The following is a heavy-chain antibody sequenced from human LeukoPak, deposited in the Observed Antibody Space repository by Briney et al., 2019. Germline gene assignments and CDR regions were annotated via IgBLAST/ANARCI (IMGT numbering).Heavy chain of an antibody. CDR3: ARAYVYALDY. CDR1: GFTFSSYS. CDR2: INSSSSII. D-gene: IGHD3-10*02. V-gene: IGHV3-48*04. J-gene: IGHJ4*02. Sequence: GGSLRLSCAASGFTFSSYSMNWVRQAPGKGLEWVSFINSSSSIIYYAVSVKRRFNICRDNPKISLYLQMNRLRAEDTAVYYCARAYVYALDYRGQGTLVTVSA.